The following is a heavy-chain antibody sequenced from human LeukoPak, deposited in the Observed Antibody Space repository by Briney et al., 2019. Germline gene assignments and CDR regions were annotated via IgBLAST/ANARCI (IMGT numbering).Heavy chain of an antibody. CDR2: FDPEDGET. Sequence: GASVKVSCKVSGYTLTELSMHWVRQAPGKGLEWMGGFDPEDGETIYAQKFQGRVTMTEDTSTDTAYMELSSLRSEDTAVYYCATVPVEMATTPYYYYYGMDVWGQGTTVTVSS. V-gene: IGHV1-24*01. CDR1: GYTLTELS. CDR3: ATVPVEMATTPYYYYYGMDV. J-gene: IGHJ6*02. D-gene: IGHD5-24*01.